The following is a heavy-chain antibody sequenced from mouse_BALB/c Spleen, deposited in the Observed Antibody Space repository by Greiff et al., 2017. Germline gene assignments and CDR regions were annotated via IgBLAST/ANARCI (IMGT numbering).Heavy chain of an antibody. V-gene: IGHV1-20*02. J-gene: IGHJ4*01. D-gene: IGHD1-1*01. CDR2: INPYNGDT. CDR3: ARSLITTVVSYYYAMDY. CDR1: GYSFTGYF. Sequence: EVQVVESGPELVKPGASVKISCKASGYSFTGYFMNWVMQSHGKSLEWIGRINPYNGDTFYNQKFKGKATLTVDKSSSTAHMELRSLASEDSAVYYCARSLITTVVSYYYAMDYWGQGTSVTVSS.